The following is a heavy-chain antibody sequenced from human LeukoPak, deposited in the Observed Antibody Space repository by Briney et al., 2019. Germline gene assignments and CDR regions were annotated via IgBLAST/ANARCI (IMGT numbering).Heavy chain of an antibody. Sequence: PSETLSLTCAVYGGSFSGYCWSWIRQPPGKGLEWMGEINHGGSTNYNPSLKSGVTISVDTSKNQFSLKLSSVTAADTAVYYCARESIVLLWFGEPADAFDIWGQGTMVTVSS. CDR3: ARESIVLLWFGEPADAFDI. V-gene: IGHV4-34*01. J-gene: IGHJ3*02. CDR2: INHGGST. CDR1: GGSFSGYC. D-gene: IGHD3-10*01.